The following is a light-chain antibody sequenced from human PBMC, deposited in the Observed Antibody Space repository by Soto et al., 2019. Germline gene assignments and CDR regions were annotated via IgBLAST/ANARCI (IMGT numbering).Light chain of an antibody. Sequence: QSALTQPASVSGSPGQSITISCTGTSRGVGGYNYVSWYQQHPGKAPKLMIYEVSNRPSGVSNRFSGSKSGNTASLTISGLQAEDEADYYCSSYTSSSTPYVVFGGGTKLTVL. J-gene: IGLJ2*01. CDR1: SRGVGGYNY. CDR2: EVS. CDR3: SSYTSSSTPYVV. V-gene: IGLV2-14*01.